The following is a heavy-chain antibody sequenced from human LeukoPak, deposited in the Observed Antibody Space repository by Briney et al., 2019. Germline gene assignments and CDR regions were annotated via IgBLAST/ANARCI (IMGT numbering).Heavy chain of an antibody. CDR2: INPNSGGT. CDR3: ARELSDAVGGGSCYAY. Sequence: ASVKVSCKASGYTFTGYYMHWVRQAPGQGLEWMGWINPNSGGTNYAQKFQGRVTMTRDTSISTAYMELSRLRSDDTAVYYCARELSDAVGGGSCYAYWGQGTLVTVSS. CDR1: GYTFTGYY. D-gene: IGHD2-15*01. J-gene: IGHJ4*02. V-gene: IGHV1-2*02.